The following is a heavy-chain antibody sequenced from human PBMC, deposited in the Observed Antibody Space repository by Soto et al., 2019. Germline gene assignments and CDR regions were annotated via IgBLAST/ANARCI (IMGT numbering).Heavy chain of an antibody. CDR3: ARHLTYCSAGSCYSDFPYYGMDV. CDR2: IFYSGST. D-gene: IGHD2-15*01. V-gene: IGHV4-39*01. CDR1: GGSISSSSYY. J-gene: IGHJ6*02. Sequence: SETLSLTCTFSGGSISSSSYYWGWIRQPPGKGLEWIGSIFYSGSTYYNTSIKSRVTISVDTSKNQFSLKLNAVTAADTAVYFCARHLTYCSAGSCYSDFPYYGMDVWGQGTTVT.